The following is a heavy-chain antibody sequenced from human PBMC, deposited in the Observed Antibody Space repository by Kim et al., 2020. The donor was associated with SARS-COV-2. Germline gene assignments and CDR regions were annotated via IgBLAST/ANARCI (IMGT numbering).Heavy chain of an antibody. CDR2: ISGSSGNT. CDR1: GFTFSSYA. J-gene: IGHJ4*02. D-gene: IGHD1-26*01. CDR3: AKWGGIVGVTADY. Sequence: GGSLRLSCAASGFTFSSYAMTWVRQAPGKGLEWVSSISGSSGNTFYADSVKGRFTISRDNSKSTLYLQMNSLRAEDTAVYYCAKWGGIVGVTADYWGQGTLVTVSS. V-gene: IGHV3-23*01.